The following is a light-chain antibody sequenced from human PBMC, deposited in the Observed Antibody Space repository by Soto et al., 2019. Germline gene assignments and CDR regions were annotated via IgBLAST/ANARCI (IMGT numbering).Light chain of an antibody. CDR3: CSYAGSSTHV. CDR2: EVS. J-gene: IGLJ1*01. V-gene: IGLV2-23*02. CDR1: SIDVGISNL. Sequence: QSVLTQPSSVSGSPGQSITFSGPGTSIDVGISNLVSWYQQHPGKAPKLLIYEVSKRPSGVSNRFSGSKSGNTASLTISGLQAEDEADYYCCSYAGSSTHVFGTGTKVTVL.